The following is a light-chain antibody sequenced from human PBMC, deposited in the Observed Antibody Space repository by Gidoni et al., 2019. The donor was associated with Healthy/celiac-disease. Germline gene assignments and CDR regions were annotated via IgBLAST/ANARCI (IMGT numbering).Light chain of an antibody. CDR2: GAS. Sequence: EIVMTQSPATLSVSPGERATLSCRASQSVNSNLAWYQHKPGQPPRLLIKGASTRATGIPARFSGSGSGTEFTLTISSLQSEDFAVYYCQQYNNWPPWTFGQGTKVEIK. CDR1: QSVNSN. CDR3: QQYNNWPPWT. V-gene: IGKV3-15*01. J-gene: IGKJ1*01.